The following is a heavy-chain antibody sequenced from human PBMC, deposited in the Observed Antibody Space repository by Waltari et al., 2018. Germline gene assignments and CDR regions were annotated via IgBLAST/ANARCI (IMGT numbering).Heavy chain of an antibody. V-gene: IGHV3-74*01. CDR3: ARGWLKGARELVGLDT. CDR2: IQSNGRET. Sequence: EVQLVESGGGLVQSGGSLRLSCAASGFTFTSYWMHWVRQAPGQGLEWVSRIQSNGRETNYADSVKGRFSISRDNARSTLYLQMNSLRVEDTAVYFCARGWLKGARELVGLDTWGQGTMVTVSS. J-gene: IGHJ3*02. D-gene: IGHD5-12*01. CDR1: GFTFTSYW.